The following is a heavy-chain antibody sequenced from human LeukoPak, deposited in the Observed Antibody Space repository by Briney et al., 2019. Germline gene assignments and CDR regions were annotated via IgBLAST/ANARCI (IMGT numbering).Heavy chain of an antibody. J-gene: IGHJ4*02. CDR3: ARGRGYDYVWGSYRPLDY. CDR2: TYYSGST. Sequence: SETLSLTCTVSGGSISSSSYYWGWIRQPPGKGLEWIGSTYYSGSTYYNPSLKSRVTISVDTSKNQFSLKLSSVTAADTAVYYCARGRGYDYVWGSYRPLDYWGQGTLVTVSS. CDR1: GGSISSSSYY. D-gene: IGHD3-16*02. V-gene: IGHV4-39*07.